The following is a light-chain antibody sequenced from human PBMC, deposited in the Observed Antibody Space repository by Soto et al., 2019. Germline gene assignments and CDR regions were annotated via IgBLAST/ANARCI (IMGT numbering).Light chain of an antibody. CDR3: QSYDSSLSGSV. CDR1: SSNIGAGYD. CDR2: SNS. Sequence: QSVLTQPPSVSGAPGQRVTISCTGSSSNIGAGYDVHWYQQLPGTAPKLLIYSNSNRPSGVPDRFSGSKSGTSASLAITGLQAEDEADYYCQSYDSSLSGSVLGTGTKLTVL. J-gene: IGLJ1*01. V-gene: IGLV1-40*01.